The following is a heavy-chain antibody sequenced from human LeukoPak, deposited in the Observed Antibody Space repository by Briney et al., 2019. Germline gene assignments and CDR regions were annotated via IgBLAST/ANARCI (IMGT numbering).Heavy chain of an antibody. CDR3: AREGGPYRPLDY. V-gene: IGHV4-4*02. J-gene: IGHJ4*02. CDR1: GVSISNTNW. CDR2: VNLEGST. Sequence: PSGTLSLTCGVSGVSISNTNWWPWVRQPPGKGLEWIGEVNLEGSTNYNPSLKSRVTISVEKTENHIYLKMTSVTAADTAVYYCAREGGPYRPLDYSGQGTLVTVAS.